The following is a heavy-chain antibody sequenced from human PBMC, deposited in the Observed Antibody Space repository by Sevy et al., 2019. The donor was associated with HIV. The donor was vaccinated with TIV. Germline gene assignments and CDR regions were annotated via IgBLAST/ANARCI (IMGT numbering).Heavy chain of an antibody. Sequence: GRSLRLSCAASGFTFSSYPMHLVRQAPGKGLECVSSISGFSNYIYYADSVKGRFSIFRDNTKSSVYLQMKSLRGEDTAVFYCARTGPGTDVFDILGQGTLVTVSS. CDR3: ARTGPGTDVFDI. V-gene: IGHV3-21*01. J-gene: IGHJ3*02. CDR2: ISGFSNYI. CDR1: GFTFSSYP.